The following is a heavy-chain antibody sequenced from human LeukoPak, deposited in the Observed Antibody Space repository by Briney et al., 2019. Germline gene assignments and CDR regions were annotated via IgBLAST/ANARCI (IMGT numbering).Heavy chain of an antibody. CDR3: AKARVPSGNGYYSD. D-gene: IGHD3-22*01. J-gene: IGHJ4*02. CDR1: GFTFSSYA. CDR2: ISGSGDKT. V-gene: IGHV3-23*01. Sequence: QPGGSLRLSCAASGFTFSSYAMSWVRQAPGKGLECVSDISGSGDKTFYADSVKGRFTMSRDNSKNTVYVRMNGLRADDTAVYYCAKARVPSGNGYYSDWGQGIQVTVSS.